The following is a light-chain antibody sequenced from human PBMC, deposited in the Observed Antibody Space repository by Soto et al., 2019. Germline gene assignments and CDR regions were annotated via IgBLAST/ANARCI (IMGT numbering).Light chain of an antibody. CDR2: QIS. Sequence: DVVMTQPPLSSPVTLGQPASISCRSSQSPIHSDGNTYLSWLQQRPGQPPRLLIYQISKRFSGVPDRFSGSGAGTDFTLKISRVEAEDVAVYYCVQGTQHPRTFGQGTKVDIK. CDR3: VQGTQHPRT. CDR1: QSPIHSDGNTY. V-gene: IGKV2-24*01. J-gene: IGKJ1*01.